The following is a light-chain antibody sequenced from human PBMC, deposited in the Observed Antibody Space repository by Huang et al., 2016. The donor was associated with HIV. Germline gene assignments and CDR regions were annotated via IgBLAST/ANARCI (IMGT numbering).Light chain of an antibody. CDR3: QQYDNWLGT. V-gene: IGKV3-15*01. CDR1: QSVSYT. CDR2: EAS. J-gene: IGKJ3*01. Sequence: EIVMTQSPATLSVSPGERATLPCTASQSVSYTLAWYQQKPGQAPRLLIYEASTRATGIPARFSGSGSGTDFTLTISSLQSEDFAVYYCQQYDNWLGTFGPGTKVDIK.